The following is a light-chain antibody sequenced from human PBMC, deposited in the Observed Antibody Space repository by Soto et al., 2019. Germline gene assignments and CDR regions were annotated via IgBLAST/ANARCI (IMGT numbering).Light chain of an antibody. CDR3: RSYTSSSPYA. Sequence: QSVLTQPASVSGSPGQSITISCTGTSSDVGGYNYVSWYQQHPGKAPKLMIYDVSNRPSGVSNRFSGSKSGNTASLTISGLQAEDEADNYCRSYTSSSPYAFGTGTKVTVL. V-gene: IGLV2-14*01. J-gene: IGLJ1*01. CDR2: DVS. CDR1: SSDVGGYNY.